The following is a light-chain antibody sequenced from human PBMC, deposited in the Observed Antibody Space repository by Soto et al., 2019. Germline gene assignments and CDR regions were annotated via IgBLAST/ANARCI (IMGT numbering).Light chain of an antibody. J-gene: IGKJ3*01. CDR1: QSVVSTA. V-gene: IGKV3-20*01. Sequence: EIVLTQSPGTLSLSPGERATLSCRASQSVVSTAVVWYQKKPGQAPRLLIYGASNRGPGIPDRFSGSGAGTDFTLTISRLDPEDFAVYYCQYYGSSTWFTFGPGTKVDIK. CDR2: GAS. CDR3: QYYGSSTWFT.